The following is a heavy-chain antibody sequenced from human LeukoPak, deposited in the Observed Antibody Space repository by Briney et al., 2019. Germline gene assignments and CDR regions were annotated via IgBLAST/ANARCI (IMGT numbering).Heavy chain of an antibody. D-gene: IGHD3-16*02. Sequence: ASVKVSCKASGYTFISYYMHWVRQAPGQGLEWMGIINPSGGSTSYAQKFQGRVTMTRDMSTSTVYMELSSLRSEDTAVYYCARDVSPHYFDYWGQGTLVTVSS. CDR3: ARDVSPHYFDY. J-gene: IGHJ4*02. CDR1: GYTFISYY. V-gene: IGHV1-46*01. CDR2: INPSGGST.